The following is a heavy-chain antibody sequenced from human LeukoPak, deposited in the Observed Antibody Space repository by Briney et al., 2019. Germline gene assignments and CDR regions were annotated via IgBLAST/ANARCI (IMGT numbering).Heavy chain of an antibody. V-gene: IGHV3-30*18. CDR2: ISYDGSNK. Sequence: PGGSLRLSCAASGFTFSSYGMHWVRQAPGKGLEWAAVISYDGSNKYYADSVKGRLTISRDNSKNTLYLQMNSLRAEDTAVYYCAKVPIAVAGNYWGQGTLVTVSS. J-gene: IGHJ4*02. D-gene: IGHD6-19*01. CDR1: GFTFSSYG. CDR3: AKVPIAVAGNY.